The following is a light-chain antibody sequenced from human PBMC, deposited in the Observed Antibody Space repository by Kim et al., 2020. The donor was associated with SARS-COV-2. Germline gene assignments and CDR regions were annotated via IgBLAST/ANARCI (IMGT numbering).Light chain of an antibody. CDR1: RIGSKS. J-gene: IGLJ2*01. Sequence: PGKTARVSWGGKRIGSKSVHWYQQKSGQAPVLVIYYDSDRPSGIPERFSGSNSGNTATLTISRVEAGDEADYYCQVWDSSSDHRVVFGGGTKVTVL. V-gene: IGLV3-21*04. CDR3: QVWDSSSDHRVV. CDR2: YDS.